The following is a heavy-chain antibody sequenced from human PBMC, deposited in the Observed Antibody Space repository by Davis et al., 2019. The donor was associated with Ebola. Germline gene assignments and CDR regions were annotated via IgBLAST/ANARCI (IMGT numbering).Heavy chain of an antibody. CDR1: GDSGSSGG. Sequence: HSQTLSLTCAISGDSGSSGGWNWIRQSPSRGLEWLGRTYYSSKWYNDYAVSVKSRITINPDTSKNQFSLQLNSVTPEDTALYYCARGWLRAGMDVWGEGTTVTVSS. V-gene: IGHV6-1*01. CDR3: ARGWLRAGMDV. D-gene: IGHD5-18*01. CDR2: TYYSSKWYN. J-gene: IGHJ6*04.